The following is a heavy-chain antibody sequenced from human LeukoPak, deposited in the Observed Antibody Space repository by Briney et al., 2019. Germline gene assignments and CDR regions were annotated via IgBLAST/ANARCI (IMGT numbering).Heavy chain of an antibody. CDR2: IIPIFGTA. D-gene: IGHD1-1*01. V-gene: IGHV1-69*05. Sequence: ASVKVSCKASGGTFSSYAISWVRQAPGQGLEWMGGIIPIFGTANYAQKFQGRVTITTDESTSTAYMELSSLRSEDTAVYYCARAGGTTGTLDYWGQGTLVTVSS. CDR1: GGTFSSYA. CDR3: ARAGGTTGTLDY. J-gene: IGHJ4*02.